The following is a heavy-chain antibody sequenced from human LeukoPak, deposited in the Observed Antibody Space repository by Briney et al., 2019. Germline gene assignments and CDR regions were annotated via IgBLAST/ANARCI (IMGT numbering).Heavy chain of an antibody. J-gene: IGHJ4*02. Sequence: ASLKVSCKASGGTFISYAISWVRQAPGQGLEWMGGIIPIFGTANYAQKFQGRVTITADECTSTAYMELSSLRSEDTAVYYCARGSGYCSSTSCYPRLFGSLDYWGQGTLVTVSS. CDR2: IIPIFGTA. CDR3: ARGSGYCSSTSCYPRLFGSLDY. D-gene: IGHD2-2*01. V-gene: IGHV1-69*13. CDR1: GGTFISYA.